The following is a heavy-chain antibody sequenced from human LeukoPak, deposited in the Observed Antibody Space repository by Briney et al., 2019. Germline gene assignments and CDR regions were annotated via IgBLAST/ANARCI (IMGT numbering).Heavy chain of an antibody. CDR1: GGTFSSYA. Sequence: SVKVSCKASGGTFSSYAISWVRQAPGQGLEWMGGIIPIFGTANYAQKFQGRVTITTDESTSTAYMELSNLRSEDTAVYYCARLSDYDFWSGYLNWFDPWGQGTLVTVSS. J-gene: IGHJ5*02. CDR3: ARLSDYDFWSGYLNWFDP. V-gene: IGHV1-69*05. CDR2: IIPIFGTA. D-gene: IGHD3-3*01.